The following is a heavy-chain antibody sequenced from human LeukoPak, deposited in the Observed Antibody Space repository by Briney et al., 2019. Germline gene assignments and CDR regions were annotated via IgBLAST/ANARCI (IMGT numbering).Heavy chain of an antibody. CDR2: INPNSGGT. CDR3: ARDLGNGGNYDY. Sequence: DSVKVSCKASGYTFTGYYMHWVRQAPGQGREWMGWINPNSGGTNYAQKFQGRVTMTRDTSISTAYMELSRLRSDDTAVYYCARDLGNGGNYDYWGQGTLVTVSS. J-gene: IGHJ4*02. V-gene: IGHV1-2*02. D-gene: IGHD4-23*01. CDR1: GYTFTGYY.